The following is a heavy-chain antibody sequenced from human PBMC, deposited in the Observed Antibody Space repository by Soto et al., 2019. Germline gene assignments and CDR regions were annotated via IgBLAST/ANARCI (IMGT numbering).Heavy chain of an antibody. CDR3: ARAMSSGSYFDY. CDR2: VYSDGSST. V-gene: IGHV3-74*01. J-gene: IGHJ4*02. Sequence: GGSLRLSCAASGFTFSSYWMHWVRQVSGKGLVWVSRVYSDGSSTSYADSVKGRFTISRDNAKNTLYLQMNSLRAEDTAVYYCARAMSSGSYFDYWGQGTMVTVYS. CDR1: GFTFSSYW. D-gene: IGHD1-26*01.